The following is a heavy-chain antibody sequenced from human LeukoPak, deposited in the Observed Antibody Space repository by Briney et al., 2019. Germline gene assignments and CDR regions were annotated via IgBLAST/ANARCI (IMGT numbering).Heavy chain of an antibody. J-gene: IGHJ3*02. Sequence: GGSLRLSCAASGFTFSSYAMSWVRQAPGKGLEWVSAISGSGGSTYYADSVKGRFTISRDNSKNTLYLQMNSLRAEDTAVYYCAKLRGNVVVPAARNAFDIWGQGTMVIVSS. CDR2: ISGSGGST. D-gene: IGHD2-2*01. CDR3: AKLRGNVVVPAARNAFDI. V-gene: IGHV3-23*01. CDR1: GFTFSSYA.